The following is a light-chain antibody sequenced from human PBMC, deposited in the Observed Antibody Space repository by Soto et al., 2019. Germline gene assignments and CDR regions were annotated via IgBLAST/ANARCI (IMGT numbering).Light chain of an antibody. J-gene: IGKJ4*02. CDR1: QGIRNY. CDR3: LQHNAYPLT. V-gene: IGKV1-17*03. Sequence: DIRMTQSPSAMSASVVDRVTITCRASQGIRNYLAWFQQKPGKVPQRLIYAASSLQSGVPSRFSGSGSGTDFTLTISSLQPEDFATYYCLQHNAYPLTFGGGTKVEIK. CDR2: AAS.